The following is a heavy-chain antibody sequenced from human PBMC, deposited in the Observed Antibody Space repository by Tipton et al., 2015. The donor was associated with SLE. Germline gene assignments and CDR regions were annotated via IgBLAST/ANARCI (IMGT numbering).Heavy chain of an antibody. CDR2: IYTSGST. D-gene: IGHD4-23*01. V-gene: IGHV4-4*07. Sequence: TLSLTCTVSGGSISSYYWSWIRQPAGKGLEWIGYIYTSGSTYYNPSLKSRVTISVDTSKNQFSLKLSSVTAADTAVYYCARDVAARWAFDIWGQGTMVTVSS. CDR1: GGSISSYY. CDR3: ARDVAARWAFDI. J-gene: IGHJ3*02.